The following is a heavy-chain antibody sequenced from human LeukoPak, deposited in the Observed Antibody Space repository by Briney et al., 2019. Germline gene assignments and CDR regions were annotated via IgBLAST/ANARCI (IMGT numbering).Heavy chain of an antibody. V-gene: IGHV4-4*08. CDR3: ARHGNTWFGEYRRPYKWFDL. CDR1: GDSVGRDY. Sequence: SETLLLTCTVTGDSVGRDYWSWIRLPPGRGLQWIGYVFSTESATYSPSLRSRVTMSLDTSKNQFFLDLTSVTAADTAVYYCARHGNTWFGEYRRPYKWFDLWGQGTLVTVSS. J-gene: IGHJ5*02. D-gene: IGHD3-10*01. CDR2: VFSTESA.